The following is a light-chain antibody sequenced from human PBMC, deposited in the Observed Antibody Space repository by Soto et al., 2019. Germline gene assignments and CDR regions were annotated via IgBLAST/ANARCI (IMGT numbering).Light chain of an antibody. CDR3: QQSGTSLYT. CDR2: GAS. V-gene: IGKV3-20*01. Sequence: ETVLMQSPGTLSLSPGERATLSCRASQSVNSNYLAWYQHKPGQAPRHLIYGASSRTTGIPERFSGSASGTDFSLTISRLEPEDFALYYCQQSGTSLYTFGQGTKLEIK. J-gene: IGKJ2*01. CDR1: QSVNSNY.